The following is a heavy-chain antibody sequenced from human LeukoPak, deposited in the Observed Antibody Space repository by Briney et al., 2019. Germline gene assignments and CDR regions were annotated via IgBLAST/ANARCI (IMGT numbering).Heavy chain of an antibody. V-gene: IGHV4-59*01. CDR3: ARSLLGYCSSTSCNPGAFDI. CDR1: GGSISSYY. CDR2: IYYSGST. J-gene: IGHJ3*02. Sequence: SETLSLTCTASGGSISSYYWSWIRQPPGKGLEWIGYIYYSGSTNNNPSLKSRVTISVDTSKNQFSLKLSSVTAADTAVYYCARSLLGYCSSTSCNPGAFDIWGQGTMVTVSS. D-gene: IGHD2-2*01.